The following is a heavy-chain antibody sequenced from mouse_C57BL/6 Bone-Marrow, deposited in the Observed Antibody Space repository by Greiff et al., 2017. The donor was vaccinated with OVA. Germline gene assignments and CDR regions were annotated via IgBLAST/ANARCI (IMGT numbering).Heavy chain of an antibody. Sequence: DVKLVESGGGLVKPGGSLKLSCAASGFTFSSYAMSWVRQTPEKRLEWVATISDGGSYTYYPDNVKGRFTISRDNAKNNLYLQMSHLKSEDTAMYYCARDRAVAYWGQGTLVTVSA. CDR1: GFTFSSYA. D-gene: IGHD3-3*01. V-gene: IGHV5-4*01. J-gene: IGHJ3*01. CDR3: ARDRAVAY. CDR2: ISDGGSYT.